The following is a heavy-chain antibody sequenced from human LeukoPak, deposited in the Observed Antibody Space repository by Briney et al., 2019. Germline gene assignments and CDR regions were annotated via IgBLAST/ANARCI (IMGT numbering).Heavy chain of an antibody. CDR2: ISGSGGST. CDR1: GFTFSSYA. V-gene: IGHV3-23*01. Sequence: PGGSLRLSCAASGFTFSSYAMSWVRQAPGKGLEWVSAISGSGGSTYYADSVKGRFTISRDNSKNTLYLQMNSLRVEDTAVYYCAKDRLRLGELSYYFDYWGQGTLVTVSS. D-gene: IGHD3-16*02. J-gene: IGHJ4*02. CDR3: AKDRLRLGELSYYFDY.